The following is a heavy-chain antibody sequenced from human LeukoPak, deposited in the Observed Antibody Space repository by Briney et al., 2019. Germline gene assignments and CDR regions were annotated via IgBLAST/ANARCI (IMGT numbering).Heavy chain of an antibody. CDR3: ARCPSSSWKENWFDP. CDR2: IIPIFGTA. CDR1: GGTFSSYA. J-gene: IGHJ5*02. V-gene: IGHV1-69*13. Sequence: SVKVSCKASGGTFSSYAISWVRQAPGQGLEWMGGIIPIFGTANYAQKFQGRVTITADESTSTAYMELSSLRSEDTAVYHCARCPSSSWKENWFDPWGQGTLVTVSS. D-gene: IGHD6-13*01.